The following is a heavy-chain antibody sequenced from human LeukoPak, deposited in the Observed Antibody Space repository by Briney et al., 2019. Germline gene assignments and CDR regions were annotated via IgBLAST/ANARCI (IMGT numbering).Heavy chain of an antibody. Sequence: ASVKVSCKASGYTFTSYGISWVRQAPGQGLEWMGWISAYNGNTNYAQKLQGRVTMTTDTSTSTAYMELGSLRSDDTAVYYCAREVVADSGYSYGLDYWGQGTLATVSS. J-gene: IGHJ4*02. D-gene: IGHD5-18*01. CDR3: AREVVADSGYSYGLDY. V-gene: IGHV1-18*01. CDR2: ISAYNGNT. CDR1: GYTFTSYG.